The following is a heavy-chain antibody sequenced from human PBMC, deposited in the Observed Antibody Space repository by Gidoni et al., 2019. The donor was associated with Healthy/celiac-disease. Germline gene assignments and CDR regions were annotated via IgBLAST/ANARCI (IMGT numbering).Heavy chain of an antibody. CDR2: ISYDGSNK. D-gene: IGHD3-16*02. V-gene: IGHV3-30*18. Sequence: QVQLVESGGGVVQPGRSLRLSCAASGFPFSSYGMHWVRQAPGKGLEWVAVISYDGSNKYYADSVKGRFTISRDNSKNTLYLQMNSLRAEDTAVYYCAKDRGDYIWGSYRRSSNLYDYWGQGTLVTVSS. CDR1: GFPFSSYG. CDR3: AKDRGDYIWGSYRRSSNLYDY. J-gene: IGHJ4*02.